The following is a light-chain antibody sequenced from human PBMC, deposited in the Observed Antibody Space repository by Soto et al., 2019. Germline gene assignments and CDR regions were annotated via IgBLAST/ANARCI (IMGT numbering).Light chain of an antibody. Sequence: QSVLTQPASVSGSPGQSITISCTGTSSDVGAYNLVSWYQHHPGKAPKLMIHEGSKRPSGVSNRFSGSKSGHTASLTISGLQTEDEADYYCCSYAGSSTYVFGTGTKVTVL. J-gene: IGLJ1*01. CDR1: SSDVGAYNL. CDR2: EGS. CDR3: CSYAGSSTYV. V-gene: IGLV2-23*01.